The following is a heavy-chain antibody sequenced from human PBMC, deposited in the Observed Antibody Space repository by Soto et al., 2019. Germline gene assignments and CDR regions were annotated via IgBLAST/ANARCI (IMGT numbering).Heavy chain of an antibody. V-gene: IGHV3-23*01. CDR2: LSSRGFST. Sequence: EVQLLESGGDLVQPGGSLRLSCAASGFTFNDYALTWVRQVPGKGLEWVSSLSSRGFSTHYAESVKGRFTISRDNIKNPVYLQMNSLRAEDTAVYYCARDRAVACSNGICLDAFDIWGQGTLVTVSS. D-gene: IGHD2-8*01. J-gene: IGHJ3*02. CDR1: GFTFNDYA. CDR3: ARDRAVACSNGICLDAFDI.